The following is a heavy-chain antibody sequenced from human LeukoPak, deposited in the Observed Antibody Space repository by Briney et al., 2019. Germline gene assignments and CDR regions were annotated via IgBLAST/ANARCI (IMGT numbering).Heavy chain of an antibody. V-gene: IGHV4-34*01. J-gene: IGHJ6*02. CDR1: GGSFTDYF. CDR3: ARCRIAKIVVGHSFSYGMDV. CDR2: INDYTGDT. Sequence: SETLSLTCTVYGGSFTDYFWTWIRQSPGKGLEWSGEINDYTGDTNYNPSLNSRVSISLEKSKNQFSLELRSVPAADTAVYYCARCRIAKIVVGHSFSYGMDVWGQGTTVTVSS. D-gene: IGHD3-22*01.